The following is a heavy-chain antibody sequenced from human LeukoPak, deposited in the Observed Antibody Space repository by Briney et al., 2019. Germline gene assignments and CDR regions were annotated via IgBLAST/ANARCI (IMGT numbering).Heavy chain of an antibody. CDR2: IFYSESP. D-gene: IGHD3-10*01. J-gene: IGHJ3*02. Sequence: SETLSLTCTVSGGSISTANYYWGWVRQPPGKGLEWIGNIFYSESPYNIPPLNRRLTITLDTFRNQFSLRLNAVTAADTAVYYCAKSNGYGLVDIWGQGTMVTVSS. CDR1: GGSISTANYY. CDR3: AKSNGYGLVDI. V-gene: IGHV4-39*07.